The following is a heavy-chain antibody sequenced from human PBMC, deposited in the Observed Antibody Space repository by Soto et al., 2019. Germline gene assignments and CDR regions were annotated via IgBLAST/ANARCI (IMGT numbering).Heavy chain of an antibody. CDR1: GDTFRTES. Sequence: QVHLVQSGAEVKKPGSSVKVSCKYSGDTFRTESINWVRQAPGQGPEWMGGILPFFGTADYAPRFQGRVTITADGATTTAYMEVRSLTSQDTAVYFCARGQEYGGNSDAFDVWGQGTMVTVSS. CDR2: ILPFFGTA. J-gene: IGHJ3*01. D-gene: IGHD2-21*02. V-gene: IGHV1-69*13. CDR3: ARGQEYGGNSDAFDV.